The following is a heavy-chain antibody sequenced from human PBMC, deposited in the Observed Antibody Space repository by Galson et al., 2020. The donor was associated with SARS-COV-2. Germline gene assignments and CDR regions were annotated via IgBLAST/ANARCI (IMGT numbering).Heavy chain of an antibody. J-gene: IGHJ6*02. V-gene: IGHV3-21*01. Sequence: GGSLRLSCAVSGFTFNSYTMSWVRQAPGKGPEWVSSIISNSEYIYYVDSLKGRFTISRDNAKNSLYLQMNSLRAEDTAVYYCAREASWAMFGMDVWGQGTTVTVSS. D-gene: IGHD1-26*01. CDR1: GFTFNSYT. CDR3: AREASWAMFGMDV. CDR2: IISNSEYI.